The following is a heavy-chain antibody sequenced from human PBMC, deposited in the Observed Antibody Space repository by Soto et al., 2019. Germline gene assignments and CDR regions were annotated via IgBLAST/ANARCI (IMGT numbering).Heavy chain of an antibody. J-gene: IGHJ5*02. V-gene: IGHV1-2*04. D-gene: IGHD3-10*01. CDR3: ARGPGLWFGWNWFDP. CDR1: GYTFTGYY. Sequence: GASVKVSCKASGYTFTGYYMHWVRQAPGQGLEWMGWINPNSGGTNYAQKFQGWVTMTRDTSISTAYMELSRLRSDDTAVYYCARGPGLWFGWNWFDPWGQGTLVTVSS. CDR2: INPNSGGT.